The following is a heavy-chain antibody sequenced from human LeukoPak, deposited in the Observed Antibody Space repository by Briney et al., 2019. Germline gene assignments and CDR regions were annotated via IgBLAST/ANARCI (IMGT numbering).Heavy chain of an antibody. Sequence: GASVKVSCTASGYTFTSYDINWERQATGQGLEWMGWMNPNSGNTGYAQKFQGRVTMTRNTSISTAYMELSSLRSEDTAVYYCARVARRITIFGVVIIEGFDYWGQGALVTVSS. CDR2: MNPNSGNT. D-gene: IGHD3-3*01. J-gene: IGHJ4*02. CDR3: ARVARRITIFGVVIIEGFDY. CDR1: GYTFTSYD. V-gene: IGHV1-8*01.